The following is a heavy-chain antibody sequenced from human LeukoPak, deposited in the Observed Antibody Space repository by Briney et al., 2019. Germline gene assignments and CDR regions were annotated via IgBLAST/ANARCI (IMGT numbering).Heavy chain of an antibody. CDR1: GFTFSSYS. CDR3: ARKGFYSNYHLDF. V-gene: IGHV3-48*01. CDR2: ISSSSNTI. Sequence: PGGPLRLSCAASGFTFSSYSMNWVRQAPGKGLEWVSYISSSSNTIYSADSVKGRFTISRDNAKNTLYLQMNSLRAEDTAVYHCARKGFYSNYHLDFWGQGTLVTVSS. D-gene: IGHD4-11*01. J-gene: IGHJ4*02.